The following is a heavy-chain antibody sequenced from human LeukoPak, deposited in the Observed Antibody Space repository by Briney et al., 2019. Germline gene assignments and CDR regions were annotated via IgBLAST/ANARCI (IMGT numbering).Heavy chain of an antibody. CDR1: GYTFTSYG. CDR3: ARDLNGYCSSTSCYQMGN. J-gene: IGHJ4*02. D-gene: IGHD2-2*01. V-gene: IGHV1-18*04. CDR2: ISAYNGNT. Sequence: GASLKVSCTASGYTFTSYGISWVRQAPGQGLEWMGWISAYNGNTNYAQKLQGRVTMTTDTSTSTAYMELRSLRSDDTAVYYCARDLNGYCSSTSCYQMGNWGQGTLVTVSS.